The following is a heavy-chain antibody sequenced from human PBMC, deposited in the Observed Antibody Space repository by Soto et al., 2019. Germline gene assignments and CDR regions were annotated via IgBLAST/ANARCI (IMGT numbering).Heavy chain of an antibody. J-gene: IGHJ5*02. V-gene: IGHV1-18*01. D-gene: IGHD2-15*01. CDR1: GYTFSSHG. CDR2: VSGDNGNT. CDR3: ARDLGYCRSGTCQREGFDP. Sequence: QVQLVQSGAEVKKPGTSVKVSCTASGYTFSSHGISWVRQAPGQGLQWIGWVSGDNGNTNYAQSLQGRVTMTTDTATNTGHMERRSLRSDDTAVYYCARDLGYCRSGTCQREGFDPWGQGTLVIVSS.